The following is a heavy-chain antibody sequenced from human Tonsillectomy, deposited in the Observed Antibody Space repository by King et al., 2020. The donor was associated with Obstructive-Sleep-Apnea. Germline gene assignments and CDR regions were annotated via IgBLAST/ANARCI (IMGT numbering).Heavy chain of an antibody. V-gene: IGHV4-34*01. CDR2: INHTGST. Sequence: VQLQQWGAGLLKTSETLSLTCAVYGGSFSGYHWSWIRQPPGKGLEWIGEINHTGSTNYNPSLKSRVTISLDTSTNQFSLQLSSVTAAATTVYYCAREAPYYYGSGIPMYFFDYWGKGTLVTVSS. CDR3: AREAPYYYGSGIPMYFFDY. D-gene: IGHD3-10*01. J-gene: IGHJ4*02. CDR1: GGSFSGYH.